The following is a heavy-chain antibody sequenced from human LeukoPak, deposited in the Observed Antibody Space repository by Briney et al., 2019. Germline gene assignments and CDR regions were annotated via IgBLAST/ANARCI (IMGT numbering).Heavy chain of an antibody. V-gene: IGHV3-21*01. Sequence: GGSLRLSCAASGFTFRDYTMIWVRQAPGKGLEWVSSITSSGSSKYYTDSVRGRFTISRDNAKNSMYLQMNSLRPEETAVYYCAQISPDLDAFDIWGHGTMVTVSS. CDR3: AQISPDLDAFDI. J-gene: IGHJ3*02. CDR1: GFTFRDYT. CDR2: ITSSGSSK. D-gene: IGHD2-15*01.